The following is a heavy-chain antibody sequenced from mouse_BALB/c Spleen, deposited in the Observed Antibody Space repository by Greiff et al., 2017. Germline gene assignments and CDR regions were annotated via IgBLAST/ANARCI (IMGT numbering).Heavy chain of an antibody. D-gene: IGHD2-4*01. V-gene: IGHV14-3*02. J-gene: IGHJ2*01. CDR1: GFNIKDTY. Sequence: VQLKQSGAELVKPGASVKLSCTASGFNIKDTYMHWVKQRPEQGLEWIGRIDPANGNTKYDPKFQGKATITADTSSNTAYLQLSSLTSEDTAVYYCARVDYDGYFDYWGQGTTLTVSS. CDR2: IDPANGNT. CDR3: ARVDYDGYFDY.